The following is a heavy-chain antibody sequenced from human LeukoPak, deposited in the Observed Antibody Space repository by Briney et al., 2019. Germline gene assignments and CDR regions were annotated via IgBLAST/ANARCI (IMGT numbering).Heavy chain of an antibody. CDR2: IYYSGST. CDR3: ARDVDYGGNSGDAFDI. D-gene: IGHD4-23*01. J-gene: IGHJ3*02. CDR1: GGSISSSSYY. Sequence: SETLSLTCTVSGGSISSSSYYWGWIRQPPGKGLEWIGSIYYSGSTYYNPSLKSRVTISVDTSKNQFSLKLSSVTAADTAVYYCARDVDYGGNSGDAFDIWGQDNGHRHF. V-gene: IGHV4-39*07.